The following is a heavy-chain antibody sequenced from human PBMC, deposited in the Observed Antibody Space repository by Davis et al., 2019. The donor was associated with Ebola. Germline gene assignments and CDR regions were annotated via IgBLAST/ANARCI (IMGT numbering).Heavy chain of an antibody. Sequence: PGGSLRLSCAASGFTFSDYYMSWIRQAPGKGLEWVSYISSSSSYTNYADSVKGRFTISRDNAKNSLYQQMNSLRDEDTAVYYCARDSSGYCISTSCYIRYYYGMDVWGQGNPGHRLL. D-gene: IGHD2-2*02. J-gene: IGHJ6*02. V-gene: IGHV3-11*06. CDR1: GFTFSDYY. CDR2: ISSSSSYT. CDR3: ARDSSGYCISTSCYIRYYYGMDV.